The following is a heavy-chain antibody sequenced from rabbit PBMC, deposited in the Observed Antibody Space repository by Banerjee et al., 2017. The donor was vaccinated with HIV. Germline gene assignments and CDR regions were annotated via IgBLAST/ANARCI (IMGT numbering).Heavy chain of an antibody. D-gene: IGHD4-1*01. CDR3: AREWSAWGLHL. CDR1: GFSFSNKFV. CDR2: INSSSGNT. J-gene: IGHJ4*01. V-gene: IGHV1S45*01. Sequence: QEQLVESGGGLVKPEGSLTLTCTASGFSFSNKFVMCWVRQAPGKGLEWIACINSSSGNTVYATWAKGRFTISKTSSTGVTLQMTSLTAADTATYFCAREWSAWGLHLWGPGTLVTVS.